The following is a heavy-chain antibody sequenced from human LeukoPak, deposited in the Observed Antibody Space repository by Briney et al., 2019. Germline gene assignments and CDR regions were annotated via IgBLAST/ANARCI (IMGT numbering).Heavy chain of an antibody. CDR1: GGSISSSCSC. Sequence: PSETLSLTCTVSGGSISSSCSCWGWLRQPPGRGLEWIGSNYFSGSTYYNPYLKSPVTISVDTSKNQFSLKLSSVTAADTAVYYCASPDIGNYVCGKKDAFDIWGQGTMVTVSS. D-gene: IGHD3-16*01. CDR2: NYFSGST. CDR3: ASPDIGNYVCGKKDAFDI. V-gene: IGHV4-39*01. J-gene: IGHJ3*02.